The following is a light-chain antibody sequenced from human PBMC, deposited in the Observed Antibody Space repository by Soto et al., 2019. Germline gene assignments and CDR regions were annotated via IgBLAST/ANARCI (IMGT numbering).Light chain of an antibody. CDR2: SNN. CDR1: SSNIGRNT. V-gene: IGLV1-44*01. J-gene: IGLJ1*01. CDR3: AAWDDSLNEV. Sequence: QLVLTQPPSASGTPGQRVTISCSGSSSNIGRNTVNWYQQLPGTAPKLFLYSNNKRPSGVPDRFSGSKSGTSASLAISGLQSEDEDDYYCAAWDDSLNEVFGTGTKLTVL.